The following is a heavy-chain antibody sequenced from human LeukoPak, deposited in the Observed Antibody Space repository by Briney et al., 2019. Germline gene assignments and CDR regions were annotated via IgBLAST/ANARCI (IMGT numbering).Heavy chain of an antibody. J-gene: IGHJ4*02. Sequence: SETLSLTCTVSGGSISSGGYYWSWIRQHPGKGLEWVGYIYYSGSTYYNQSLKSRVTISVDTSKNEFSQKLSPVTAEDTAVYDCAVATVSPAFDYWGQGTLVTVSS. CDR1: GGSISSGGYY. V-gene: IGHV4-31*03. D-gene: IGHD4-11*01. CDR2: IYYSGST. CDR3: AVATVSPAFDY.